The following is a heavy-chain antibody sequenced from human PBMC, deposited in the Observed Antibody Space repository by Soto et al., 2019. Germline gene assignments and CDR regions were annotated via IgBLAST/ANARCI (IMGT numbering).Heavy chain of an antibody. Sequence: SETLSLTCTVSGGSISSSSYYWGWIRQPPGKGLEWIGSIYYSGSTYYNPSLKSRVTISVDTSKNQFSLKLSSVTAADTAVYYCARDPRGYDTAMVGHWYFDLWGRGTLVTVSS. CDR3: ARDPRGYDTAMVGHWYFDL. CDR2: IYYSGST. V-gene: IGHV4-39*02. J-gene: IGHJ2*01. CDR1: GGSISSSSYY. D-gene: IGHD5-18*01.